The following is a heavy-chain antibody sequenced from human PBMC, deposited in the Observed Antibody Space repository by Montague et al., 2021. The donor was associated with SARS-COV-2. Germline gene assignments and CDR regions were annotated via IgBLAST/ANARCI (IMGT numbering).Heavy chain of an antibody. CDR3: ARHGRFSVIVNTPRGAFDI. Sequence: SQCLSLACTVSGVSISSYYWSWIRQPPGKGLEWIGCIYFSGSTNYNPSLKSRVTISVDTSKNQFSLKLSSVTAADTAVYYCARHGRFSVIVNTPRGAFDIWGQGTMVTVSS. D-gene: IGHD3-22*01. J-gene: IGHJ3*02. V-gene: IGHV4-59*08. CDR1: GVSISSYY. CDR2: IYFSGST.